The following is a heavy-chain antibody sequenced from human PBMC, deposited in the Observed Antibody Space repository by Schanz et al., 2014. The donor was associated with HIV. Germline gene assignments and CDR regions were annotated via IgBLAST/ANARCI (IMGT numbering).Heavy chain of an antibody. CDR2: IIPSGAGT. J-gene: IGHJ5*02. CDR1: GGTYSSYA. Sequence: QVQLVQSGAEVKKPGSSVKVSCKASGGTYSSYAISWVRQAPGQGLEWMGKIIPSGAGTTYARKLQGRVTMTRDTSINTAYMEFSRLGSDEAAVYYCTRSRYELHWLDLWGQGTLVTVSS. V-gene: IGHV1-69*09. D-gene: IGHD5-12*01. CDR3: TRSRYELHWLDL.